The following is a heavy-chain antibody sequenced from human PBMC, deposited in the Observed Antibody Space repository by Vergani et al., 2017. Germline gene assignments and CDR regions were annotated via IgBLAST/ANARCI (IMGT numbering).Heavy chain of an antibody. CDR2: IWYDGSNK. J-gene: IGHJ6*03. D-gene: IGHD4-11*01. Sequence: VQLVESGGGVVLPGRSLRLSCAASGFTFSSYGMHWVRQAPGKGLEWVAVIWYDGSNKYYADSVKGRFTISRDNSKNTLYLQMNSLRAEDTAVYCCARGRETTPGYFYMDVWGKGTTVTVPS. CDR3: ARGRETTPGYFYMDV. V-gene: IGHV3-33*01. CDR1: GFTFSSYG.